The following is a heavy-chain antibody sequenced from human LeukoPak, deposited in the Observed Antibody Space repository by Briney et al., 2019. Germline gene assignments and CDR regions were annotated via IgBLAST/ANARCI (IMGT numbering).Heavy chain of an antibody. V-gene: IGHV1-69*04. CDR1: GGTFSSYA. J-gene: IGHJ4*02. CDR2: IIPIFGIA. Sequence: ASVKVSCKASGGTFSSYAISWVRQAPGQGLEWMGRIIPIFGIANYAQKFQDRVTITADKSTSTAYMELSSLRSEDTAVYYCARGSSPRVGYYDSSGYSVYWGQGTLVTVSS. D-gene: IGHD3-22*01. CDR3: ARGSSPRVGYYDSSGYSVY.